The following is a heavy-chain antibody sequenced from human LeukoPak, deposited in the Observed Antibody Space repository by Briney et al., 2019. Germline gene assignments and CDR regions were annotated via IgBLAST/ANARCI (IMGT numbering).Heavy chain of an antibody. J-gene: IGHJ4*02. V-gene: IGHV1-46*01. CDR1: GYTFTSYY. Sequence: ASVKVSCKASGYTFTSYYMHWVRQAPGQGLEWMGIINPSGGSTSYAQKFQGRVTMTRDMSTSTVYMELSSLRSEDTAVYYCARYRRDGYNLGDYFDYWGQGTLVTVSS. CDR2: INPSGGST. CDR3: ARYRRDGYNLGDYFDY. D-gene: IGHD5-24*01.